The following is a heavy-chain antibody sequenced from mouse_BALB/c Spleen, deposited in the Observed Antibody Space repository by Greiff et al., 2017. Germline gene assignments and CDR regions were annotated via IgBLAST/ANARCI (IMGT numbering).Heavy chain of an antibody. CDR1: GYTFTSYW. V-gene: IGHV1-7*01. Sequence: VQLQQSGAELAKPGASVKMSCKASGYTFTSYWMHWVKQRPGQGLEWIGYINPSTGYTEYNQKFKDKATLTADKSSSTAYMQLSSLTSEDTAVYYCARWGGYDGYYAMDYWGQGTSVTVSS. CDR3: ARWGGYDGYYAMDY. CDR2: INPSTGYT. D-gene: IGHD2-2*01. J-gene: IGHJ4*01.